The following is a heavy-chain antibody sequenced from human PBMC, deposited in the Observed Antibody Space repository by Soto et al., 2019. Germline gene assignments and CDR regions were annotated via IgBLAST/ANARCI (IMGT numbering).Heavy chain of an antibody. CDR3: ARGNWNYYYGFDV. CDR1: EFTFDKYY. D-gene: IGHD1-20*01. J-gene: IGHJ6*02. V-gene: IGHV3-7*01. Sequence: GGSVRLSXAASEFTFDKYYMTWVRQAPGKGPEWVANIKPDGSEQYYVDSVKGRFTISRDNANNSLYLQMNSLRAEDTALYFCARGNWNYYYGFDVWGQGTTVTVSS. CDR2: IKPDGSEQ.